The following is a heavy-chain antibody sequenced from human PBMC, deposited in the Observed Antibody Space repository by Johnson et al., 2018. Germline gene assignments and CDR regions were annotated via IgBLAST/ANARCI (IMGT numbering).Heavy chain of an antibody. CDR1: GFTFGDYA. Sequence: VQLQESGGGLVQPGRSLRLSCTASGFTFGDYAMSWFRQAPGKGLEWVGFIRSKAYGGTTEYAASAKGRFTISRDDSKSIAYLQKTSRKTEDTALYYCSRGYGGGDCYSGTYYYYVDVWGRGTTVTVSS. D-gene: IGHD2-21*02. CDR2: IRSKAYGGTT. J-gene: IGHJ6*03. CDR3: SRGYGGGDCYSGTYYYYVDV. V-gene: IGHV3-49*03.